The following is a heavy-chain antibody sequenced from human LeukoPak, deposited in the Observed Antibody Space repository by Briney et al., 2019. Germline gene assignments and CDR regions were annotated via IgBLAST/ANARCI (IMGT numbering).Heavy chain of an antibody. CDR3: ATYYDILSGYTFDY. V-gene: IGHV4-59*12. Sequence: SETLSLTCTVSGGSISSYYWSWIRQPPGKGLEWIGYIYYSGSTNYNPSLKSRVTISVDTSKNQFSLKLSSVTAADTAVYYCATYYDILSGYTFDYWGQGTLVAVSS. CDR1: GGSISSYY. D-gene: IGHD3-9*01. CDR2: IYYSGST. J-gene: IGHJ4*02.